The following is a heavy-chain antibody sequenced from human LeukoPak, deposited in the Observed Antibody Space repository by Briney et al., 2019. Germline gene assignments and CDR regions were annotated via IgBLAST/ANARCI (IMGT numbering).Heavy chain of an antibody. CDR3: ARGRPHGNDY. V-gene: IGHV3-74*01. J-gene: IGHJ4*02. D-gene: IGHD4-23*01. CDR2: IASDGSST. Sequence: GGSLRLSCAASGFTFSNYWMHWVRQVPGKGLVWVSRIASDGSSTTYADSVKGRFSISRDNAKNTLYLQMNSLRVEDTAVYYCARGRPHGNDYWGQGTLVTVSS. CDR1: GFTFSNYW.